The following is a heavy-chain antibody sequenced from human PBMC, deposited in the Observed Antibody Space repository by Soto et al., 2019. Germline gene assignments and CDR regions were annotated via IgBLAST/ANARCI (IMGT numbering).Heavy chain of an antibody. V-gene: IGHV3-7*01. Sequence: EVQLVESGGGLVQPGGSLRLSCAASGFTFSNFWMSWVRQAPGKGLEWVANIKQDGSEKYYVDSVKGRFSISRDNAKNSLYLQMNSLRVEDTAVYYCASSLYYYYGMDVWGQGTTVTVSS. CDR1: GFTFSNFW. J-gene: IGHJ6*02. CDR3: ASSLYYYYGMDV. CDR2: IKQDGSEK.